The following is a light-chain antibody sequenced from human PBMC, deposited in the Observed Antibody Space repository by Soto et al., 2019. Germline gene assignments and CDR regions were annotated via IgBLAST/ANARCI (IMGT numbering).Light chain of an antibody. CDR1: SSDVGGYNY. V-gene: IGLV2-8*01. Sequence: QSVLTQPPSASGSPGQSVTISCTGTSSDVGGYNYVSWHQQRPGKVPKLIIYEVNERPSGVSSRFSGSKSGNTASLTVSGLQPDDEADYHCCSFAGSNPFPYVFGTGTKVTVL. CDR3: CSFAGSNPFPYV. CDR2: EVN. J-gene: IGLJ1*01.